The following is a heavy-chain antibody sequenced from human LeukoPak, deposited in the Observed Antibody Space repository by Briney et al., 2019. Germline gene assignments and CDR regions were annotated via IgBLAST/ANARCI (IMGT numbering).Heavy chain of an antibody. CDR1: GYNFANYW. CDR2: IYPGNSDT. CDR3: ILAADGFDY. V-gene: IGHV5-51*01. J-gene: IGHJ4*02. D-gene: IGHD6-13*01. Sequence: GESLKISCKGSGYNFANYWIGWVRQMPGKGLEWMGAIYPGNSDTRYSPSFQGQVTISADKSISTAHLQWGSLKASDTAMYYCILAADGFDYWGQGTLVTVSS.